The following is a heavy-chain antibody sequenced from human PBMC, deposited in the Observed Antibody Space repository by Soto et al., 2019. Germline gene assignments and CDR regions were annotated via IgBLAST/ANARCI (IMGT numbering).Heavy chain of an antibody. V-gene: IGHV1-3*01. J-gene: IGHJ5*02. CDR3: ARDRTRSSAFGGFDP. Sequence: ASVKVSCKDSGYTFTSYAMHWMRQAPGQRLEWMGWINAGNGNTKYSQKFQGRVTITRDTSASTAYMELSSLRSEDTAVYYCARDRTRSSAFGGFDPWGQGTLVTVSS. D-gene: IGHD3-10*01. CDR1: GYTFTSYA. CDR2: INAGNGNT.